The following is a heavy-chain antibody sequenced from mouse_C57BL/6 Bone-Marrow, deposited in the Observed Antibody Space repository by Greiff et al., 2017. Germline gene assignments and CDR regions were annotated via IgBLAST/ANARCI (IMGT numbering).Heavy chain of an antibody. CDR1: GYTFTSYG. J-gene: IGHJ2*01. Sequence: QVQLQQSGAELARPGASVKLSCKASGYTFTSYGISWVKQRTGQGLEWIGEIYPRSGNTYYNEKFKGKATLTADNSSSTAYMELRSLTSEDSAVYFCAREGVTTVVALYYFDYWGQGTTLTVSS. CDR2: IYPRSGNT. V-gene: IGHV1-81*01. D-gene: IGHD1-1*01. CDR3: AREGVTTVVALYYFDY.